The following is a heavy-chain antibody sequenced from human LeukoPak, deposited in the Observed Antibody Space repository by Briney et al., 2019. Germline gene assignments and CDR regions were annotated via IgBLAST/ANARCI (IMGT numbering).Heavy chain of an antibody. D-gene: IGHD3-16*01. J-gene: IGHJ4*02. CDR3: ARSIRLGGFDY. V-gene: IGHV4-59*01. CDR2: IYYSGST. Sequence: KSSETLSLTCTVSGGSISSYYWSWIRQPPGKGLEWIGYIYYSGSTNYNPSLKSRVTISVDTSKNQFSLKLSSVTAADTAVYYCARSIRLGGFDYWGQGTLVTVPS. CDR1: GGSISSYY.